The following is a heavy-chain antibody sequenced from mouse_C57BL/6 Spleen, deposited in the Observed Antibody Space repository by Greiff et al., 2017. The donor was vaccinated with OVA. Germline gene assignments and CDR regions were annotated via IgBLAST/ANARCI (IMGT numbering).Heavy chain of an antibody. V-gene: IGHV1-15*01. CDR2: IDPETGGT. J-gene: IGHJ4*01. CDR1: GYTFTDYE. CDR3: TRGSSGAMCY. D-gene: IGHD3-1*01. Sequence: QVQLKESGAELVRPGASVTLSCKASGYTFTDYEMHWVKQTPVHGLEWIGAIDPETGGTAYNQKFKGKAILTADKSSSTAYMELRSLTSEDSAVYYCTRGSSGAMCYWGQRASVTVST.